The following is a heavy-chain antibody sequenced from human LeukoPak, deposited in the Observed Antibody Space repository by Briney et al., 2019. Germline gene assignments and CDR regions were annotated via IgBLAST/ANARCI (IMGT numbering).Heavy chain of an antibody. Sequence: GGSLRLSCAASGFTFSSYAMSWVRQAPGKGLEWVSAISGSGGSTYYADSVKGRFTISRDNSKNTLYLQMNSLRAEDTAVYYCAKDWLHSTYSSGWAFDYWGQGTLVTVSS. D-gene: IGHD6-19*01. J-gene: IGHJ4*02. CDR3: AKDWLHSTYSSGWAFDY. CDR1: GFTFSSYA. CDR2: ISGSGGST. V-gene: IGHV3-23*01.